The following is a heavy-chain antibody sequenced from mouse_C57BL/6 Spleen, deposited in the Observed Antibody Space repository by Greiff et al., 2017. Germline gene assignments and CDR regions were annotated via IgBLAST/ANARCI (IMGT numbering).Heavy chain of an antibody. CDR2: IDPSDSYT. Sequence: VQLQQSGAELVMPGASVKLSCKASGYTFTSYWMPWVKQRPGQGLEWIGEIDPSDSYTNYNQKFKGKSTLTVDKSSSTAYMQLSSLTSEDSAVYYCARGDYYGSSFDYWGQGTTLTVSS. D-gene: IGHD1-1*01. J-gene: IGHJ2*01. V-gene: IGHV1-69*01. CDR3: ARGDYYGSSFDY. CDR1: GYTFTSYW.